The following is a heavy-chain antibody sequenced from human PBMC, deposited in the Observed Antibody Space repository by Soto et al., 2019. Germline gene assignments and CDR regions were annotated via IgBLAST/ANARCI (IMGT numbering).Heavy chain of an antibody. Sequence: QVQLQQWGAGLLKPSETLSLTCAVYGGSFSGYYWNWIRQPPGKGLEWIGEINHSGSTNYNPSLKSPVTISVDTSKNQFSLRLSSVTAADTAVYYCARPRGSSGYGALDIWGQGTMVTVSS. D-gene: IGHD5-12*01. V-gene: IGHV4-34*01. CDR1: GGSFSGYY. J-gene: IGHJ3*02. CDR2: INHSGST. CDR3: ARPRGSSGYGALDI.